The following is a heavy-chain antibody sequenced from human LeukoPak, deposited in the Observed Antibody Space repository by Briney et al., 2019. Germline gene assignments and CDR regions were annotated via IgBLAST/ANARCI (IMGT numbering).Heavy chain of an antibody. D-gene: IGHD3-22*01. Sequence: SETLSLTCAVSGVFISSGGFSWSWIRQPPGKTLEWIGYLYYSGSTYYNPSLKSRVTISVDTSKNQFSLKLSSVTAADTAVYYCAREGVSYYYDSSGYGDDAFDIWGQGTMVTVSS. CDR2: LYYSGST. CDR3: AREGVSYYYDSSGYGDDAFDI. CDR1: GVFISSGGFS. J-gene: IGHJ3*02. V-gene: IGHV4-30-4*07.